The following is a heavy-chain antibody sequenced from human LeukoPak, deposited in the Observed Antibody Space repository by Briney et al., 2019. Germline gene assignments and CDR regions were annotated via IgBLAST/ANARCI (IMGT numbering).Heavy chain of an antibody. CDR3: ATVKRYCSGGSCPMRAFDI. Sequence: SGTLSLTCAVYGGSFSGYYWSWIRQPPGKGLEWIGEINHSGSTNYNPSLKSRVTISVDTSKNQFSLKLSSVTAADTAVYYCATVKRYCSGGSCPMRAFDIWGQGTMVTVSS. V-gene: IGHV4-34*01. D-gene: IGHD2-15*01. CDR2: INHSGST. CDR1: GGSFSGYY. J-gene: IGHJ3*02.